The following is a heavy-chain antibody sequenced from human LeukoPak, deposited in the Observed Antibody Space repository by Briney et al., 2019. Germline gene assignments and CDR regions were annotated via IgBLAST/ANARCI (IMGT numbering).Heavy chain of an antibody. D-gene: IGHD3-22*01. V-gene: IGHV3-23*01. CDR1: GFTFSSYA. CDR2: ISGSGGST. Sequence: GGSLRLSCAASGFTFSSYAMSWVRQAPGKGLEWVPAISGSGGSTYYADSVKGRFTISGDNSKNTLYLQMNSLRAEDTAVYYCAKNQKRAMIVVVITNFDYWGQGTLVTVSS. CDR3: AKNQKRAMIVVVITNFDY. J-gene: IGHJ4*02.